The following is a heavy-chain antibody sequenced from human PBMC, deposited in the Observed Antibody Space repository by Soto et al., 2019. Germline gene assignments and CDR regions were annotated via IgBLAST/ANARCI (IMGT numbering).Heavy chain of an antibody. CDR1: GGTFSTYS. J-gene: IGHJ6*02. CDR3: ATGGGYPKSAYYYGMDV. D-gene: IGHD6-13*01. CDR2: SPPIFGTS. V-gene: IGHV1-69*01. Sequence: QVQLVQSGAEVKKPGSSVKVSCKASGGTFSTYSISWVRQAPGQGLEWMGGSPPIFGTSKYGQNFQGRVTITEEESTSTAYMELSSLRSDDTAVYYCATGGGYPKSAYYYGMDVWGQGTTVTASS.